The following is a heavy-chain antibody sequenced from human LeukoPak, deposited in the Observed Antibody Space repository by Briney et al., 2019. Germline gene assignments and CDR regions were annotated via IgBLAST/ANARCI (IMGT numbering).Heavy chain of an antibody. CDR1: GYSFTSYW. D-gene: IGHD2-2*01. J-gene: IGHJ4*02. CDR2: IYPGDSDT. CDR3: ARHVHCSSTSCWFDY. Sequence: GESLKISCKGSGYSFTSYWIVWLRQMPGKGLEWMGIIYPGDSDTRYSPSFQGQVTISADKSISTAYLQWSSLKASDTAMYYCARHVHCSSTSCWFDYWGQGTLVTVSS. V-gene: IGHV5-51*01.